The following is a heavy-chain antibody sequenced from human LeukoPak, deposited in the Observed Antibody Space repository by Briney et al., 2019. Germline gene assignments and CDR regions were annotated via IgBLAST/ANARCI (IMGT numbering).Heavy chain of an antibody. Sequence: GGSLRLSCAASGFTFTNYAMGSVRQASGKGLEWVSVVSGSGGTRHYADSVKGRFTISRDNSKNSLYLQMNSLRDDDTAVYYCARKLVRAAGAAFDIWGQGTMVTVSS. D-gene: IGHD1-26*01. CDR2: VSGSGGTR. CDR3: ARKLVRAAGAAFDI. CDR1: GFTFTNYA. J-gene: IGHJ3*02. V-gene: IGHV3-23*01.